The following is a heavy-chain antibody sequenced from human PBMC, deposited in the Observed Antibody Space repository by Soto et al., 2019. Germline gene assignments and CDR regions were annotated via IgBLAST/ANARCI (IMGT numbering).Heavy chain of an antibody. D-gene: IGHD5-18*01. CDR1: GGSISSGDYY. V-gene: IGHV4-30-4*01. CDR3: ARGRAVPMHSYGQYYFDY. J-gene: IGHJ4*02. CDR2: IYYSGST. Sequence: SETLSLTGTVSGGSISSGDYYWSWIRQPPGKGPEWIGYIYYSGSTYYNRSLKSRLTISVDKSKNQFSLKLSSVTAADTAVYYCARGRAVPMHSYGQYYFDYWGQGTLVTVSS.